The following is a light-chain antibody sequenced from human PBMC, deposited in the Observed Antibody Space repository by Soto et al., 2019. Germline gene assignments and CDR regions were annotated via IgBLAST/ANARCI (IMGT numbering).Light chain of an antibody. J-gene: IGLJ3*02. CDR1: SSDVGGYNY. CDR3: SSYTITTHGVL. V-gene: IGLV2-14*03. CDR2: AVS. Sequence: QSALTQPASVSGSPGQSITISCTGASSDVGGYNYVSWYQHHPGNAPKLMIYAVSKRPSGVSDRFSASKSGNTASLTISGLQAEDEADYYCSSYTITTHGVLFGGGTKLTVL.